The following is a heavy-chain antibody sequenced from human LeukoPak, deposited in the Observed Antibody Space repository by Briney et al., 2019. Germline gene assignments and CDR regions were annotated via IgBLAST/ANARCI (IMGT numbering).Heavy chain of an antibody. J-gene: IGHJ4*02. Sequence: TGGSLRLSCAASGFTFSSYAMSWVRQAPGKGLEWVSAISGSGGSTYYADSVKGRFTISRDNSKNTLYLQMNSLRAEDTAVYYCTTDFMITFGGVIVFDYWGQGTLVTVSS. CDR1: GFTFSSYA. D-gene: IGHD3-16*02. CDR3: TTDFMITFGGVIVFDY. V-gene: IGHV3-23*01. CDR2: ISGSGGST.